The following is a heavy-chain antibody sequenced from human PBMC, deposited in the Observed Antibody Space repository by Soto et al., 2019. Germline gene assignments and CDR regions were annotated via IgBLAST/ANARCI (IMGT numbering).Heavy chain of an antibody. CDR3: TPLAASYGMDV. D-gene: IGHD6-6*01. CDR2: IKSKTDGGTT. J-gene: IGHJ6*02. Sequence: EVQLVESGGGLVKPGGSLRLSCAASGFTFSNAWMSWVRQAPGKGLEWVGRIKSKTDGGTTDYAAPVKGRFTISRDDSKNTLYLKMNSLKTEDTAVYYCTPLAASYGMDVWGQGTTVTVSS. CDR1: GFTFSNAW. V-gene: IGHV3-15*01.